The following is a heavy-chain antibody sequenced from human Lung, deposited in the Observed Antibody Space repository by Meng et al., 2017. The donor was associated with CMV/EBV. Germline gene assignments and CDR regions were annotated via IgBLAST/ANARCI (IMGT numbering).Heavy chain of an antibody. D-gene: IGHD5-24*01. Sequence: QVQLVQAGAELKQPGASVKVSCRPSGYTFTSYAINGVRQAPGQGPDWMGWIDPNTGNPTYDQGFTGRFVFSLDTSVSTAYLQINSLRADDTAVYYCARDSPLDGYSLLDYWGQGTLVTVSS. V-gene: IGHV7-4-1*02. CDR3: ARDSPLDGYSLLDY. CDR1: GYTFTSYA. CDR2: IDPNTGNP. J-gene: IGHJ4*02.